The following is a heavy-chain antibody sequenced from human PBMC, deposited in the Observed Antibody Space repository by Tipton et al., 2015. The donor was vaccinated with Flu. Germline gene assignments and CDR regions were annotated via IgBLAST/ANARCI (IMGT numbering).Heavy chain of an antibody. J-gene: IGHJ4*02. CDR1: AGSLSGHH. CDR3: ARVDTWNVVG. CDR2: INHSGST. D-gene: IGHD1-20*01. V-gene: IGHV4-34*01. Sequence: TLSLTCAVYAGSLSGHHWSWIRQPPGKGPEWIGEINHSGSTNYNPSLKSRVTMSVDTFKNQFSLKLSSVTAADTAVYYCARVDTWNVVGWGQGALVTVSS.